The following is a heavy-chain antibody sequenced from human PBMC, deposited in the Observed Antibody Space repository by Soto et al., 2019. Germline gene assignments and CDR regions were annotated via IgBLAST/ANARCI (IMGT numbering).Heavy chain of an antibody. J-gene: IGHJ6*02. Sequence: QVQLQQWGAGLLKPSETLSLTCAVYGGSFSGYYWSWIRQPPGKGLEWIGEINHSGSTNYNPSLKSRVTISVDTSKNQFSLKLSSVTAADTAVYYCARGFGVTTYCYYDGMDVWGQGTTVTVSS. CDR1: GGSFSGYY. V-gene: IGHV4-34*01. CDR3: ARGFGVTTYCYYDGMDV. D-gene: IGHD3-16*01. CDR2: INHSGST.